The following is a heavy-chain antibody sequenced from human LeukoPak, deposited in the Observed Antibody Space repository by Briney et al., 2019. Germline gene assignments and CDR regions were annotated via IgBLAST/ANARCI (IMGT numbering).Heavy chain of an antibody. CDR1: GFTFSSYS. CDR3: ARELYGDFDY. J-gene: IGHJ4*02. CDR2: ISSSSSTI. Sequence: PGGSLRLSCAASGFTFSSYSMNWVRQAPGKGLEWVSYISSSSSTIYYADSVEGRFTISRDNAKNSLYLQMNSLRAEDTAVYYCARELYGDFDYWGQGTLVTVSS. D-gene: IGHD4-17*01. V-gene: IGHV3-48*01.